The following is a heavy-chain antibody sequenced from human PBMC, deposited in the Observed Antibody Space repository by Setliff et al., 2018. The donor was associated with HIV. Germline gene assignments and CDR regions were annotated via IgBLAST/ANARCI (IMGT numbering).Heavy chain of an antibody. J-gene: IGHJ6*03. V-gene: IGHV1-8*03. CDR3: ARGVVPAAHMDV. Sequence: GASVKVSCKASGYTFTGYYMHWVRQATGQGLEWMGWMNPNSGNTGYAQNFQDRVTITRNNSISTAYMELSSLRSGDTAVYYCARGVVPAAHMDVWGKGTTVTVSS. D-gene: IGHD2-2*01. CDR2: MNPNSGNT. CDR1: GYTFTGYY.